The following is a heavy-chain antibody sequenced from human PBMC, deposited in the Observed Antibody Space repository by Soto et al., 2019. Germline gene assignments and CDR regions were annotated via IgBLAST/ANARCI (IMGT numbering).Heavy chain of an antibody. CDR1: GFTFSNYA. V-gene: IGHV3-23*01. Sequence: EVQLLESGGGLVQPGGSLRLSCAASGFTFSNYAMSWVRQAPGKGLEWVSAISGSGGSTYYVDSVKGRFTISRDNSKNTLDRQMNSLTADDTAVYYFAKGGSRRWAYFDYWGQGTLVTVSS. J-gene: IGHJ4*02. D-gene: IGHD6-13*01. CDR2: ISGSGGST. CDR3: AKGGSRRWAYFDY.